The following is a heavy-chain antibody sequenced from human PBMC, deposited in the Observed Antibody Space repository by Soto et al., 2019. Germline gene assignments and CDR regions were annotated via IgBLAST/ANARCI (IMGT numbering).Heavy chain of an antibody. CDR1: GDSISSSKW. CDR2: TLHSGDT. J-gene: IGHJ3*01. CDR3: AYSPGWSRHDV. D-gene: IGHD6-19*01. V-gene: IGHV4-4*02. Sequence: QVQLQESGPGLVKPSGTLSLTCAVSGDSISSSKWWTWVRQPPGKGLEWIGDTLHSGDTNYNPSLKSRIIISVDKYKNQFSLELTSVTAAHTAVYYCAYSPGWSRHDVWGQGTLVIVSP.